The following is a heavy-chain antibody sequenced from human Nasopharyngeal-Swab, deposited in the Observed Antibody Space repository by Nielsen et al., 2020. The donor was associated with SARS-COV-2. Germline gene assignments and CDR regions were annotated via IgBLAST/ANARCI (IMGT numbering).Heavy chain of an antibody. CDR3: ARKENFDGGKGNYYYYGMDV. Sequence: VRQAPGKGLEWVSSISSSSTYIYYADSVKGRFTVSRDNAKNSLYLQMSSLRTEDAAVYYCARKENFDGGKGNYYYYGMDVWGQGTTVTVSS. CDR2: ISSSSTYI. D-gene: IGHD4-23*01. J-gene: IGHJ6*02. V-gene: IGHV3-21*01.